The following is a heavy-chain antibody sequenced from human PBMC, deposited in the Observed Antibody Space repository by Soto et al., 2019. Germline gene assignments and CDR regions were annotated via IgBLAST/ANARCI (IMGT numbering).Heavy chain of an antibody. CDR1: GGTFSSYT. CDR2: IIPILGIA. CDR3: ASPDYYGSGSYYKGEGY. D-gene: IGHD3-10*01. J-gene: IGHJ4*02. V-gene: IGHV1-69*02. Sequence: QVQLVQSGAAVKKPGSSVKVSCKASGGTFSSYTISWVRQAPGQGLEWMGRIIPILGIANYAQKFQGRVTITADKSPSSANMELSSLRSEDTAVYYCASPDYYGSGSYYKGEGYWGQGTLVTVSS.